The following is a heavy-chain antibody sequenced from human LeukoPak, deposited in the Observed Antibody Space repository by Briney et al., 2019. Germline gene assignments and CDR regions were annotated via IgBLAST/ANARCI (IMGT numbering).Heavy chain of an antibody. CDR1: GFTFSSYA. V-gene: IGHV3-30-3*01. D-gene: IGHD5-24*01. CDR3: ARLQRYVSDYYYGMDV. Sequence: GGSLRLSCAASGFTFSSYAMHWVCQAAGKGLEWVAVISYDGSNKYYADSVKGRFTISRDNSKNTLYLQMNSLRAEDTAVYYCARLQRYVSDYYYGMDVWGQGTTVTVSS. CDR2: ISYDGSNK. J-gene: IGHJ6*02.